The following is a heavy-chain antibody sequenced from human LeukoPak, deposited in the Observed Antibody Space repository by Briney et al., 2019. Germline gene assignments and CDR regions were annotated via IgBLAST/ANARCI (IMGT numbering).Heavy chain of an antibody. J-gene: IGHJ5*02. Sequence: PSETLSLTCAVSGGSISNYYWSWIRQPPGKGLEWIGYIYYSGTSNYSPSLYSRVTMSVDTSKNQFSLNLNSVTAADTAVYYCARDGVYLEWLFSQYNWFDPWGQGTLVTVSS. CDR2: IYYSGTS. CDR1: GGSISNYY. D-gene: IGHD3-3*01. V-gene: IGHV4-59*01. CDR3: ARDGVYLEWLFSQYNWFDP.